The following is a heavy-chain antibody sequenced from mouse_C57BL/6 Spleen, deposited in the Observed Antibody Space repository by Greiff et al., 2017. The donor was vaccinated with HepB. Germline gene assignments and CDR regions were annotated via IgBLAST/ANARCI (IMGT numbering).Heavy chain of an antibody. CDR1: GYTFTEYT. D-gene: IGHD3-2*02. J-gene: IGHJ2*01. CDR2: FYPGSGSI. CDR3: ARHEEGASGYVDYFDY. Sequence: QVQLKESGAELVKPGASVKLSCKASGYTFTEYTIHWVKQRSGQGLEWIGWFYPGSGSIKYNEKFKDKATLTADKSSSTVYMELSRLTSEDSAVYFCARHEEGASGYVDYFDYWGQGTTLTVSS. V-gene: IGHV1-62-2*01.